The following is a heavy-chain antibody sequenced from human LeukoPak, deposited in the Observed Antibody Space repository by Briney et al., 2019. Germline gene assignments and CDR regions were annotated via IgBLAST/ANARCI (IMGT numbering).Heavy chain of an antibody. CDR1: RFTFSSYS. Sequence: PGESLRLSCAASRFTFSSYSLNWVRQAPGKGLEWISYISTSSSTIYYADSVKGRFTISRDNAKNSLYLQMNSLRDEDTAVYYCARGGHGDYLFDYWGQGTLVTVSS. CDR2: ISTSSSTI. J-gene: IGHJ4*02. V-gene: IGHV3-48*02. D-gene: IGHD4-17*01. CDR3: ARGGHGDYLFDY.